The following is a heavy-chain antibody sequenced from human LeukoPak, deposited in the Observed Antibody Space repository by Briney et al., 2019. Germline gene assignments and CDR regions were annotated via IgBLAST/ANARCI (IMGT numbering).Heavy chain of an antibody. CDR1: GFTFSRDW. CDR2: INQDGSVK. V-gene: IGHV3-7*05. Sequence: GGSLRLSCAASGFTFSRDWMSWVRQAPGKRLECVANINQDGSVKDYVHSVKGRFTISRDNAKSSLYLQMNSLRVEDTAVYYCARGTAWGQGTLVTVSA. J-gene: IGHJ1*01. D-gene: IGHD5-18*01. CDR3: ARGTA.